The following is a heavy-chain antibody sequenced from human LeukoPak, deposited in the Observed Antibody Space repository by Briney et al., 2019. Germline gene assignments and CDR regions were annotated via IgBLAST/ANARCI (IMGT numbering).Heavy chain of an antibody. V-gene: IGHV1-46*01. CDR3: ARDYPLAAAGTYYYYYYMDV. Sequence: ASVKVSCKASGYTFTSYYMHWVRQAPGQGLEWMGIINPSGGSTSYAQKFQGRVTMTRDMSTSTVYMELSSLRSEDTAVYYCARDYPLAAAGTYYYYYYMDVWGKGTTVTVSS. J-gene: IGHJ6*03. D-gene: IGHD6-13*01. CDR2: INPSGGST. CDR1: GYTFTSYY.